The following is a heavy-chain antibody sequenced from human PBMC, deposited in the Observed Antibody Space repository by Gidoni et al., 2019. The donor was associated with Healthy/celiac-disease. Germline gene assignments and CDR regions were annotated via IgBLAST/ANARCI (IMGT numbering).Heavy chain of an antibody. CDR1: GASLGGHY. CDR3: ARLGSSRWYGGGDGMDV. D-gene: IGHD6-13*01. J-gene: IGHJ6*02. CDR2: IYTSGST. Sequence: QVQLQESGPALVTRSETLSRTRTVSGASLGGHYWSWIRQPAGQGLEWIWRIYTSGSTNYNPSLKSRVTMSVDTSKNEFSLKLSSVTAADTAVYYCARLGSSRWYGGGDGMDVWGQGTTVTVSS. V-gene: IGHV4-4*07.